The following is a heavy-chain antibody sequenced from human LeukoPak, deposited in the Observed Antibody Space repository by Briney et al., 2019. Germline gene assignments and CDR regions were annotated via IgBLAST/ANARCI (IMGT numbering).Heavy chain of an antibody. J-gene: IGHJ4*02. CDR1: GFTFSSYE. CDR2: IKQDGSEK. CDR3: AREGGTITMIVVVIPDYFDY. Sequence: PGGSLRLSCAASGFTFSSYEMNWVRQAPGKGLEWVANIKQDGSEKYYVDSVKGRFTISRDNAKNSLYLQMNSLRAEDTAVYYCAREGGTITMIVVVIPDYFDYWGQGTLVTVSS. V-gene: IGHV3-7*01. D-gene: IGHD3-22*01.